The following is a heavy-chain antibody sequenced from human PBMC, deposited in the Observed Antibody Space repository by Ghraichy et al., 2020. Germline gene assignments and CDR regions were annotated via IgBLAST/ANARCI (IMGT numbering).Heavy chain of an antibody. Sequence: SETLSLTCTVSGGSISSYYWSWIRQPPGKGLEWIGYIYYSGSTNYNPSLKSRVTISVDTSKNQFSLKLSSVTAADTAMYYCARDGRPLWFGERALDYWGQGTLVTVSS. J-gene: IGHJ4*02. D-gene: IGHD3-10*01. CDR3: ARDGRPLWFGERALDY. CDR2: IYYSGST. V-gene: IGHV4-59*01. CDR1: GGSISSYY.